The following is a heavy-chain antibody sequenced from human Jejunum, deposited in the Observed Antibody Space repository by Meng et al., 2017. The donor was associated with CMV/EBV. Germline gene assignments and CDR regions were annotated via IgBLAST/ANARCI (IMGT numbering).Heavy chain of an antibody. CDR1: EKTLSDYD. J-gene: IGHJ4*02. CDR3: ARSIWSGNFIGGN. D-gene: IGHD3-3*01. V-gene: IGHV1-2*02. Sequence: SEKTLSDYDMHRVRQAPGQGLEWMGWINPGSGGTKFAQKFQGRVTMTSDTSISTVYMDLSRLRSDDTAVYFCARSIWSGNFIGGNWGQGTPVTVSS. CDR2: INPGSGGT.